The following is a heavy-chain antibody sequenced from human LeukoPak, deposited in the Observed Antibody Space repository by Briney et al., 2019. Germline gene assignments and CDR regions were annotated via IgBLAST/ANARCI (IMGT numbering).Heavy chain of an antibody. CDR2: ISAYNGNT. D-gene: IGHD2-2*01. Sequence: ASVKVSCKASGYTFTSYGISWVRQAPGHGLEWMGWISAYNGNTNYAQKLQGRVTMTTDTSTSTAYMELRSLRSDDTAVYYCARDPGYYCSSTSCWPMDYWGQGTLVTVSS. CDR1: GYTFTSYG. V-gene: IGHV1-18*01. J-gene: IGHJ4*02. CDR3: ARDPGYYCSSTSCWPMDY.